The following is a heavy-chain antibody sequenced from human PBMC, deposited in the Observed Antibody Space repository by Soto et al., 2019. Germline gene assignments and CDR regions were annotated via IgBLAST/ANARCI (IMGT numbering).Heavy chain of an antibody. V-gene: IGHV3-49*03. J-gene: IGHJ5*02. Sequence: LRLSCTASGFTFGDYAMSWFRQAPGKGLEWVGFIRSKAYGGTTEYAASVKGRFTISRDDSKSIAYLQMNSLKTEDTAVYYCTRVSDCSSTSCYNWFDPWGQGTLVTVSS. D-gene: IGHD2-2*01. CDR3: TRVSDCSSTSCYNWFDP. CDR2: IRSKAYGGTT. CDR1: GFTFGDYA.